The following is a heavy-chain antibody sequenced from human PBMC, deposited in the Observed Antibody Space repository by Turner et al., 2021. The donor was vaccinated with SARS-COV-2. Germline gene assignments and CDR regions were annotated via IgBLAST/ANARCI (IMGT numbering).Heavy chain of an antibody. CDR3: ARGEALDTKDYSVRDY. V-gene: IGHV1-69*01. Sequence: HVQLVQAGAAVTQPGSSVKVSCKASVGPFSSYAISWVRQAPGQGLEWRGGSIPIFGTANYAQKFQGRVTITSEESTSTDDMELSSLRSEDTAVYYGARGEALDTKDYSVRDYWGQGTLVTVSS. J-gene: IGHJ4*02. CDR1: VGPFSSYA. CDR2: SIPIFGTA. D-gene: IGHD3-10*02.